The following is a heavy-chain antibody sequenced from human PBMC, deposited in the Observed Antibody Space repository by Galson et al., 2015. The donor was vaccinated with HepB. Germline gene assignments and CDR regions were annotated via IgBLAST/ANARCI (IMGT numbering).Heavy chain of an antibody. CDR1: GGTFSSYA. CDR3: ARDGYYYDSSGYYKA. Sequence: SVKVSCKASGGTFSSYAISWVRQAPGQGLEWMGGIIPILGIANYAQKFQGRVTITADKSTSTAYMELSSLRSEDTAVYYCARDGYYYDSSGYYKAWGQGTLVTVSS. CDR2: IIPILGIA. D-gene: IGHD3-22*01. V-gene: IGHV1-69*10. J-gene: IGHJ5*02.